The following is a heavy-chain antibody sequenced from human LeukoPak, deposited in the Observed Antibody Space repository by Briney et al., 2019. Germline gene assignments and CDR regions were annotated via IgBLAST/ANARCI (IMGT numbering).Heavy chain of an antibody. D-gene: IGHD6-6*01. CDR3: AKGLYSSSYYYYYMDV. V-gene: IGHV3-23*01. CDR2: ISGSGGST. J-gene: IGHJ6*03. Sequence: GGSLRLSCAASGFTFSSYAMSWVRQAPGKGLEWVSAISGSGGSTYYADSVKGRFTISRDNSKNTLYLQMNSLRAEDTAVYYCAKGLYSSSYYYYYMDVWGKGTTVTVSS. CDR1: GFTFSSYA.